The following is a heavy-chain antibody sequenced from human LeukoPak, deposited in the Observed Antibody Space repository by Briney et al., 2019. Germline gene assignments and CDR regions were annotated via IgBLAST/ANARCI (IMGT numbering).Heavy chain of an antibody. D-gene: IGHD3-22*01. J-gene: IGHJ4*02. CDR2: IYYSGST. CDR3: ARSPSDTYYYDSSGYYFDY. CDR1: GGSISSYY. Sequence: SETLSLTCTGSGGSISSYYWSWIRQPPGKGLEWIGYIYYSGSTNYNPSLKSRVTISVDTSKNQFSLKLSSVTAADTAVYYCARSPSDTYYYDSSGYYFDYWGQGTLVTVSS. V-gene: IGHV4-59*08.